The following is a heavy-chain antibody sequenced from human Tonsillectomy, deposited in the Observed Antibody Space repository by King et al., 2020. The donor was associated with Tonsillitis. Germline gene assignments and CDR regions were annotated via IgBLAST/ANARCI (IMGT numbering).Heavy chain of an antibody. J-gene: IGHJ4*02. CDR1: GFTFSSYS. D-gene: IGHD6-13*01. CDR2: ISSSRSYI. CDR3: ARGGSPGRWYLDS. V-gene: IGHV3-21*01. Sequence: EQLVQSGGGLVKPGGSLRLSCAASGFTFSSYSMNWVRQAPGKGLEWVSSISSSRSYIFYADSVKGRFTISRDNAKNSLYLQMNSRRAEDTAVFYCARGGSPGRWYLDSGGQGALVTVSS.